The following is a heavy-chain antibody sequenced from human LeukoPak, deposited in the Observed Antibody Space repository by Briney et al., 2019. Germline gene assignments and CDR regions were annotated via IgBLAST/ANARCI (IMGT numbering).Heavy chain of an antibody. J-gene: IGHJ4*02. CDR3: TRDRRDGYNYVDY. V-gene: IGHV4-59*01. CDR2: ISYSGST. Sequence: PSETLSLTCTASGGSISPYYWSWIRQPPGKGLEWIGYISYSGSTDYNPSPKSRVTISVDTSKNQFSLKLNSVTAADTAVYYCTRDRRDGYNYVDYWGQGTLVTVSS. D-gene: IGHD5-24*01. CDR1: GGSISPYY.